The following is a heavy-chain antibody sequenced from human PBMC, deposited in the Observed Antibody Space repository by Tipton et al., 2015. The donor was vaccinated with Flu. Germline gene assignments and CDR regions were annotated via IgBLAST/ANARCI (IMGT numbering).Heavy chain of an antibody. CDR1: GGSISSYY. CDR3: ARRTNWGSINYYYGLDI. D-gene: IGHD7-27*01. Sequence: TLSLTCTVSGGSISSYYWSWIRQPAGKGLEWIGRIYTSGSTNYNPSLKSRVTIFVDTSKNQVSLKLSSVTAADTAVYYCARRTNWGSINYYYGLDIWGQGTTVTVSS. CDR2: IYTSGST. J-gene: IGHJ6*02. V-gene: IGHV4-4*07.